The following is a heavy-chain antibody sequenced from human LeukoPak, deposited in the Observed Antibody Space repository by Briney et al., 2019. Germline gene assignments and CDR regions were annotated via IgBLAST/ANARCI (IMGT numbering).Heavy chain of an antibody. CDR1: GFTFSSYW. Sequence: GGSLRLSCAASGFTFSSYWMSWVRQAPGKGLEWVANIKQDGSEKYYVDSVKGRFTISRDNSKNTLYLQMNSLRAEDTAVYYCAKDPPRSSWYGIDYWGQGTLVTVSS. D-gene: IGHD6-13*01. V-gene: IGHV3-7*01. J-gene: IGHJ4*02. CDR3: AKDPPRSSWYGIDY. CDR2: IKQDGSEK.